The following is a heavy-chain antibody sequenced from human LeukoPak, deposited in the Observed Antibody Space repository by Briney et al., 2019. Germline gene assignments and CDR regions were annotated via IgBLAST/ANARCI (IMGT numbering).Heavy chain of an antibody. CDR2: FDPEDGDT. D-gene: IGHD3-16*01. CDR3: ATGMAPLDYGDYLGS. V-gene: IGHV1-24*01. J-gene: IGHJ4*02. Sequence: GASVKVSCRVPGYTVSDFSIHWVRQAPGKGLEWMGGFDPEDGDTNYAQKFQGRVSMTEDTSTHTAYMELNDLRSEDTAVYYCATGMAPLDYGDYLGSWGQGSLVTVSS. CDR1: GYTVSDFS.